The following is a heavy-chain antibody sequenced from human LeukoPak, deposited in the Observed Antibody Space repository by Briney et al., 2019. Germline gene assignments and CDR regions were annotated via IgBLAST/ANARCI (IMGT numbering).Heavy chain of an antibody. Sequence: ASVKVSCKSSGYTFTDYYMHWVRQAPGQGLQWMGWINPNSGDTNYAQKFQGRVTMTRDTSISTAYMELSRLRSDDTAVYYCARGIAARYWGQGTLVTVSS. V-gene: IGHV1-2*02. CDR1: GYTFTDYY. CDR2: INPNSGDT. J-gene: IGHJ4*02. CDR3: ARGIAARY. D-gene: IGHD6-6*01.